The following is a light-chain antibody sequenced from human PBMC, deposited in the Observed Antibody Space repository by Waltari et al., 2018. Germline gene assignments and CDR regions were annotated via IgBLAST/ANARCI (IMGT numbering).Light chain of an antibody. CDR1: SSNVGSYNL. Sequence: QSALTQPASVSGSPGQSITISCTGTSSNVGSYNLVSWYQHNPDKAPKLMVYAGNKRPSGVANRFSGSESGNTASLTISGLQVADEAVYYCCSYAGSSTWVFGGGTKLTVL. V-gene: IGLV2-23*01. CDR3: CSYAGSSTWV. J-gene: IGLJ3*02. CDR2: AGN.